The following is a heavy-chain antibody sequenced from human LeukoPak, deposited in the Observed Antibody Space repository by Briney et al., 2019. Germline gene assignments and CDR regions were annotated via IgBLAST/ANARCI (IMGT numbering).Heavy chain of an antibody. CDR3: ARALEGYYGSGSYYDY. D-gene: IGHD3-10*01. J-gene: IGHJ4*02. CDR2: ISAYNGNT. CDR1: GYTFTSYG. V-gene: IGHV1-18*01. Sequence: ASVKVSCKASGYTFTSYGISWVRQAPGQGLEWMGWISAYNGNTNYAQKLQGRVTMTTDTSTSTAYMELRSLRSDDTAVYYCARALEGYYGSGSYYDYWGQGTLVTVSS.